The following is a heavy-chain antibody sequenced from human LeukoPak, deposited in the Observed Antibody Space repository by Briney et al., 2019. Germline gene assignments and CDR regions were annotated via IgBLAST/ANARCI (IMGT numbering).Heavy chain of an antibody. CDR1: GFTFDDYA. CDR3: AKGVVPTPKGFLDY. V-gene: IGHV3-9*01. D-gene: IGHD2-2*01. J-gene: IGHJ4*02. Sequence: PGGSLRLSCAASGFTFDDYAMHWVRQAPGKGLEWVSGISWNSGSIGYADSVEGRFTISRDNAKNSLYLQMNSLRAEDTALYYCAKGVVPTPKGFLDYWGQGTLVTVSS. CDR2: ISWNSGSI.